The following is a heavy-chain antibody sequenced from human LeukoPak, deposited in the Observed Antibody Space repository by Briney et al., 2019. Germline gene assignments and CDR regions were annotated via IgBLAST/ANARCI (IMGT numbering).Heavy chain of an antibody. Sequence: SETLSLTCTAHGGSISSYYWSWLRQAPGKGLEWIGYIHYSRSTNYNPSLKSRVTISLDTPKNQFSLQLSSVTAADTAVYYCASTEWNYARWGQGSLVTVSS. V-gene: IGHV4-59*08. CDR2: IHYSRST. D-gene: IGHD1-7*01. J-gene: IGHJ4*02. CDR3: ASTEWNYAR. CDR1: GGSISSYY.